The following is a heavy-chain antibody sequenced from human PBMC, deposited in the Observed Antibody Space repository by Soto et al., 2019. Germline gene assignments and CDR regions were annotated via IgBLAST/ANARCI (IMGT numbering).Heavy chain of an antibody. D-gene: IGHD4-17*01. Sequence: GGSLRLSCAASGFTFSSYWIHWVRQAPGKGLVWVSRIKGDEITTNYADSVKGRFTISRDNAKNTVFLQMHGLRAEDTALYYCARGLYGAYGQDFWGQGILVTVSS. CDR1: GFTFSSYW. V-gene: IGHV3-74*01. CDR2: IKGDEITT. CDR3: ARGLYGAYGQDF. J-gene: IGHJ4*02.